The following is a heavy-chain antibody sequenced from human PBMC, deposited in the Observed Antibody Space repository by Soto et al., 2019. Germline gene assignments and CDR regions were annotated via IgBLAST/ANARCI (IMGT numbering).Heavy chain of an antibody. Sequence: EVQMVETGGGLSQPGGSLRLSCAVSGFIVSSKYMTWVRQAPGKGLEWVSVIYTGASTHYADSARGRFTISRDSSKNTLYLHMNSLRAEDAAVYYCTTYTGYGMDVWGQGTTVTVSS. CDR1: GFIVSSKY. CDR2: IYTGAST. D-gene: IGHD3-16*01. V-gene: IGHV3-53*02. CDR3: TTYTGYGMDV. J-gene: IGHJ6*02.